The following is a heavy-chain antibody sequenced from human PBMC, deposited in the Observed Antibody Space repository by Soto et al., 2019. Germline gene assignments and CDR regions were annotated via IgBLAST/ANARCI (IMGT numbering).Heavy chain of an antibody. Sequence: PVGSLRLSCAASGFTFSSYSMNWVRQAPGKGLEWVSSISSSSSYIYYADSVKGRFTISRDNSKNTLYLQMNSLRAEDTAVYYCARAGRGNWFDPWGQGTLVTV. CDR2: ISSSSSYI. D-gene: IGHD2-15*01. J-gene: IGHJ5*02. CDR1: GFTFSSYS. CDR3: ARAGRGNWFDP. V-gene: IGHV3-21*01.